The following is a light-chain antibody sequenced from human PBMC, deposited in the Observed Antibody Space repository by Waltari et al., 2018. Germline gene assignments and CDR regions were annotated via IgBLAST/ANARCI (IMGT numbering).Light chain of an antibody. CDR3: QQHGTSPYT. CDR1: QSVSSND. Sequence: DIALTQSPGTLSLSPGETVTLSCRASQSVSSNDLAWYQQKPGQAPSLLIYAASSRATGVPDRISGSGSGTDFTLTLSRLEPEDFAVYYCQQHGTSPYTFGQGTKLQIK. J-gene: IGKJ2*01. CDR2: AAS. V-gene: IGKV3-20*01.